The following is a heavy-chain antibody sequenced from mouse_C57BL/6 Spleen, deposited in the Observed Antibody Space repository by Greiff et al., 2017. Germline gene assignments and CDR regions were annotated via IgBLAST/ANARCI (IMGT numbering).Heavy chain of an antibody. Sequence: QVQLKESGAELVKPGASVKISCKASGYAFSSYWMNWVKPRPGKGLEWIGQISPGDGDTNYNGKFKGKATLTADKSSSTAYMQLSSLTSEDSALSFSARSYYDYAVFAMDYSGQGTSVTVSS. V-gene: IGHV1-80*01. CDR2: ISPGDGDT. D-gene: IGHD2-4*01. CDR3: ARSYYDYAVFAMDY. J-gene: IGHJ4*01. CDR1: GYAFSSYW.